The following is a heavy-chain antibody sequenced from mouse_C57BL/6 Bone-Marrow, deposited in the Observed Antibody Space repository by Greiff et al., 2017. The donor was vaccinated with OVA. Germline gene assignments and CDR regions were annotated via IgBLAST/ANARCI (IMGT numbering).Heavy chain of an antibody. D-gene: IGHD1-1*01. J-gene: IGHJ1*03. V-gene: IGHV1-64*01. Sequence: QVQLQQPGAELVKPGASVKLSCKASGYTFTSYWMHWVKQRPGQGLEWIGMIHPNSGSTNYNEKFKSKATLTVDKSSSTAYTQLSSLTSEDSAVYYCAIYGSSSHWYFDVWGTGTTVTVSS. CDR3: AIYGSSSHWYFDV. CDR1: GYTFTSYW. CDR2: IHPNSGST.